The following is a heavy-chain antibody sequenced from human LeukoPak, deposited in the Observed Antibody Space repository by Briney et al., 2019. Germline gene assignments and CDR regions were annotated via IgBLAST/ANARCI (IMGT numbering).Heavy chain of an antibody. J-gene: IGHJ5*02. V-gene: IGHV5-51*01. CDR2: IYPGDSDT. CDR1: GYIFTSYW. CDR3: ARHYRYCSGGSCYSDWFDP. D-gene: IGHD2-15*01. Sequence: GESLKISCKGSGYIFTSYWIGWVRQMPGKGLEWMGIIYPGDSDTRYSPSFQGQVTISADKSISTAYLQWSSLKASDTAMYYCARHYRYCSGGSCYSDWFDPWGQGTLVTVSS.